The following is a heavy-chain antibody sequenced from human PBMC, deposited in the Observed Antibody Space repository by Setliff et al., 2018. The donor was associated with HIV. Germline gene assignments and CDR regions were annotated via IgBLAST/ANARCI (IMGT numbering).Heavy chain of an antibody. D-gene: IGHD3-22*01. CDR1: GGSTSSGTYY. CDR3: ARAAWDYYDTTLLGGSFDP. J-gene: IGHJ5*02. Sequence: SETLSLTCSVSGGSTSSGTYYWSWIRQLPGKGLEWIGYIYYSGSTYYNPSLKSRVTISLDTSKNHYSLNLTSVTAADTAVYYCARAAWDYYDTTLLGGSFDPWGQGTLVTVSS. CDR2: IYYSGST. V-gene: IGHV4-31*03.